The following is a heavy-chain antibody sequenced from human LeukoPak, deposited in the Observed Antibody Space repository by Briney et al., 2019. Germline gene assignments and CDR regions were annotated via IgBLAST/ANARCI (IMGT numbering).Heavy chain of an antibody. Sequence: PSETLSLTCTVSGGSISSYYWSWIRQPPGKGLEWIGYIYYSGSTNYNPSLKSRVTISVDTSKNQFSLKLSSVTAADTAVYYCATDRWGSYLRDAFDIWGQGTMVTVSS. CDR3: ATDRWGSYLRDAFDI. V-gene: IGHV4-59*01. J-gene: IGHJ3*02. D-gene: IGHD1-26*01. CDR1: GGSISSYY. CDR2: IYYSGST.